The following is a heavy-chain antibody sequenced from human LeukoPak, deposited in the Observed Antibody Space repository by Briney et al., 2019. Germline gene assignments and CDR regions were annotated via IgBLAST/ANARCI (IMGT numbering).Heavy chain of an antibody. J-gene: IGHJ4*02. CDR1: GGSISSSSYY. CDR3: ARDKFGDYVDY. V-gene: IGHV4-61*01. Sequence: PSETLSLTCTVSGGSISSSSYYWSWIRQPPGKGLEWIGYIYYSGSTNYNPSLKSRVTISVDTSKNQFSLKLSSVTAADTAVYYCARDKFGDYVDYWGQGTLVTVSS. CDR2: IYYSGST. D-gene: IGHD3-10*01.